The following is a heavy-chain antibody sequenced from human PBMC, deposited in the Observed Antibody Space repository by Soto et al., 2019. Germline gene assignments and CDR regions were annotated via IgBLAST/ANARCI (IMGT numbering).Heavy chain of an antibody. CDR1: GALFSSYP. CDR3: ARGGSGYTWFNEF. Sequence: QEQLVQSGAEVKKPGSSVKVSCKASGALFSSYPISWVRQVPGQGLEWMGGIIPVFQTAYYTQRFQSRVTITADESTNTAYMELSSLRSEDTAIYYCARGGSGYTWFNEFWGQGTLVTVSS. J-gene: IGHJ4*02. V-gene: IGHV1-69*01. CDR2: IIPVFQTA. D-gene: IGHD3-22*01.